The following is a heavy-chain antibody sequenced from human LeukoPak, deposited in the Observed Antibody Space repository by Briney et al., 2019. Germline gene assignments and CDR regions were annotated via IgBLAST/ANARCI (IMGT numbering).Heavy chain of an antibody. V-gene: IGHV3-43D*04. CDR3: AKGIKVATITGFDY. D-gene: IGHD5-12*01. Sequence: GGSLRLSXAASGFTLDDYAMHWVCQAPGKGLGWVSLISWDGGSTYYADSVKGRFTISRDNTKNSLYLQMKRLRAADTALYYCAKGIKVATITGFDYWGQGTLVTVSS. J-gene: IGHJ4*02. CDR2: ISWDGGST. CDR1: GFTLDDYA.